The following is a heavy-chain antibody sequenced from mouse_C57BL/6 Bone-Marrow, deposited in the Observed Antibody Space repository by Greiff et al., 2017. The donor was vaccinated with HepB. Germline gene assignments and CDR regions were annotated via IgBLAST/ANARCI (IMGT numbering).Heavy chain of an antibody. CDR1: GYTFTSYW. CDR2: IDPSDSET. CDR3: ARRWLLGAMDY. V-gene: IGHV1-52*01. D-gene: IGHD2-3*01. Sequence: QVQLQQPGAELVRPGSSVKLSCKASGYTFTSYWMHWVKQRPIQGLEWIGNIDPSDSETHYNQKFKDKATLTVDKSSSTAYMQLSSLTSEDSAVYYCARRWLLGAMDYWGQGTSVTVSS. J-gene: IGHJ4*01.